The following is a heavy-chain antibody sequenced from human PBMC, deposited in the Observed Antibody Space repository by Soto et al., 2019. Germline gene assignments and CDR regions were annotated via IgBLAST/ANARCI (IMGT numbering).Heavy chain of an antibody. V-gene: IGHV1-18*04. D-gene: IGHD3-22*01. CDR1: GYTFTSYG. CDR2: ISAYNGNT. J-gene: IGHJ5*02. Sequence: QVQLVQSGAEVKKPGASVKVSCKASGYTFTSYGISWVRQAPGQGLEWMGWISAYNGNTNYAQKLQGRVTMTTDTSTSTAYMELRSLRSDDTAVYYCARGLSGYYDSSGYSKLSWFDPWGQGTLVTVSS. CDR3: ARGLSGYYDSSGYSKLSWFDP.